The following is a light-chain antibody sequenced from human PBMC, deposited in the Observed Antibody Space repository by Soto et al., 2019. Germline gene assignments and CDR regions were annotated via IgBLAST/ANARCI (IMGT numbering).Light chain of an antibody. Sequence: QSVPTQPPSVSGAPGQRVTSSCTGSSSNIGAGYDVHWYQQLPGTAPKLLIYGNSNRPSGVPDRFSGSKSGTSASLAITGLQAEDEADYYCQSYDSSLSGFYVFGTATKVTVL. CDR1: SSNIGAGYD. CDR3: QSYDSSLSGFYV. CDR2: GNS. V-gene: IGLV1-40*01. J-gene: IGLJ1*01.